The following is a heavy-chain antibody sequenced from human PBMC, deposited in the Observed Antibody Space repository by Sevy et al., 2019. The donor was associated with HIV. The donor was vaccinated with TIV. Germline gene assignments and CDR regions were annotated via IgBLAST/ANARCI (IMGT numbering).Heavy chain of an antibody. D-gene: IGHD4-4*01. V-gene: IGHV4-59*01. CDR3: ARVGYSNSYPYYYYYYMDV. CDR1: GGSISSYY. CDR2: IYYSGST. Sequence: SETLSLTCTVSGGSISSYYWSWIRQPPGKGLEWIGYIYYSGSTNYNPSLKSRVTISVDTSKNQFSLKLSSVTAADPAVYYCARVGYSNSYPYYYYYYMDVWGKGTTVTVS. J-gene: IGHJ6*03.